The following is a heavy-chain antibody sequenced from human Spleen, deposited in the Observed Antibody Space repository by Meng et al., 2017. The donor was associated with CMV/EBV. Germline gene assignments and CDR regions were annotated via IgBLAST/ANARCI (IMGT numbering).Heavy chain of an antibody. CDR1: GFSFSSSW. CDR2: ISWNSGRI. V-gene: IGHV3-9*01. J-gene: IGHJ4*02. CDR3: AKDYSNYPERPDY. D-gene: IGHD4-11*01. Sequence: SLKISCAASGFSFSSSWMHWVCQAPEKGLEWVSGISWNSGRIGYADSVKGRFTISRDDAKNSLYLQMNSLRAEDTAFYYCAKDYSNYPERPDYWGQGTLVTVSS.